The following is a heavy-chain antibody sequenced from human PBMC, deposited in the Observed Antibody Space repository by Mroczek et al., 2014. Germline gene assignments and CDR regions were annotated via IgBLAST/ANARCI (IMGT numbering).Heavy chain of an antibody. J-gene: IGHJ3*02. D-gene: IGHD5-18*01. CDR1: GGSFSGYY. CDR3: ARDLGYSYGPRAFDI. V-gene: IGHV4-34*01. CDR2: INHSGST. Sequence: QVQLQQWGAGLLRPSETLSLTCAVYGGSFSGYYWSWIRQPPGKGLEWIGEINHSGSTNYNPSLKSRVTISVDTSKNQFSLKLSSVTAADTAVYYCARDLGYSYGPRAFDIWGQGTMVTVSS.